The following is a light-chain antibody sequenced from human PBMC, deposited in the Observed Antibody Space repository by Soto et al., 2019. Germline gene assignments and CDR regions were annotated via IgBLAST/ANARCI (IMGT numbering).Light chain of an antibody. CDR3: QQRSNWIT. CDR1: RSVGSF. V-gene: IGKV3-11*01. Sequence: EIVLTQSPATLSLSPGERAILSCRASRSVGSFLAWFQQKPGQPPRLLIYNSSNRTTGIPARFSGSGSGTDFTLTISSLEPEDFAVYYCQQRSNWITFGQGTRLEIK. J-gene: IGKJ5*01. CDR2: NSS.